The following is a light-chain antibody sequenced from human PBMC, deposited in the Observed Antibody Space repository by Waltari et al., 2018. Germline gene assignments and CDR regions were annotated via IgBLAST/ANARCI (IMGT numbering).Light chain of an antibody. Sequence: IVLTHSPGTLSLSPGDRAPLSCKASQSLGKNYLAWYQHKPGQAPRLLIYGASSRAAVIPDRFSGSGSGTDFTLTISRLEPEDFAVYYCQQYASSVLYTFGQGTKLEIK. CDR2: GAS. J-gene: IGKJ2*01. CDR3: QQYASSVLYT. CDR1: QSLGKNY. V-gene: IGKV3-20*01.